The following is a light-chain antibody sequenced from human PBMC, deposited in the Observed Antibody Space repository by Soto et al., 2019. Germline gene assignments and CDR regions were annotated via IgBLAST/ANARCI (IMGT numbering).Light chain of an antibody. Sequence: EIVLTQSPGTLSLSPGERATLFCRASQSVSSNHLAWYQHKPGQAPRLLIYGTSSRATGIPDRFSGSGSGTDFTLTISRLEPEDFAVYYCQQYNNWPSWTFGQGTKVDNK. CDR3: QQYNNWPSWT. CDR2: GTS. V-gene: IGKV3-20*01. CDR1: QSVSSNH. J-gene: IGKJ1*01.